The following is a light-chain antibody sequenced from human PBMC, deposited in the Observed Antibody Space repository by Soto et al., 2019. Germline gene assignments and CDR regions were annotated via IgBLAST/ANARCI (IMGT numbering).Light chain of an antibody. CDR3: QLYNSYSEA. CDR2: RAS. Sequence: DIPMTQSPSTLSGSVGDRVTITCRASQTISSWLAWYQQKPGKAPKLLIYRASTLKSGVPSRFSGSGSGTEFTLTISSLQPDDFATYYCQLYNSYSEAFGQGTKVDIK. V-gene: IGKV1-5*03. CDR1: QTISSW. J-gene: IGKJ1*01.